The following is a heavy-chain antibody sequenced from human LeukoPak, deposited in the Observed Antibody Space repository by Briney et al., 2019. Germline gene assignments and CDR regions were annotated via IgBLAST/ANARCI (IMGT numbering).Heavy chain of an antibody. V-gene: IGHV3-7*01. CDR1: GFTFGSYW. D-gene: IGHD3-22*01. CDR3: ARVSGSSGLKY. Sequence: PGGSLRLSCTASGFTFGSYWMSWVRQAPGKGLEWVANMNQDASEKYYVDSVKGRFTISRDNAKNSLYLQMNSLRAGDTALYYCARVSGSSGLKYWGQGTLVTVSS. CDR2: MNQDASEK. J-gene: IGHJ4*02.